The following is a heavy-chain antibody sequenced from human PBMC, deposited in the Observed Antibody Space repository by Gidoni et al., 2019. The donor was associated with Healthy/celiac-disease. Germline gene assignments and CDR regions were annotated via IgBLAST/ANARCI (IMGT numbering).Heavy chain of an antibody. CDR3: AREMAINITIFGVVPNYYYGMDV. D-gene: IGHD3-3*01. CDR2: INPSGGST. Sequence: QVQLVQSGAEVKKPGASVKVSCKASGYTLTSYYMHWVRQAPGQGLEWMGIINPSGGSTSYAQKFQGRVTMTRDTSTSTVYMELSSLRSEDTAVYYCAREMAINITIFGVVPNYYYGMDVWGQGTTVTVSS. J-gene: IGHJ6*02. CDR1: GYTLTSYY. V-gene: IGHV1-46*01.